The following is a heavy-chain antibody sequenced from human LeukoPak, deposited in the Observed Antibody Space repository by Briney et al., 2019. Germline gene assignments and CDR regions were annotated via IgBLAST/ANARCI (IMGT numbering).Heavy chain of an antibody. V-gene: IGHV3-23*01. D-gene: IGHD6-19*01. CDR3: AKDPDWGYSSGWYDY. J-gene: IGHJ3*01. CDR2: ISGSGGST. Sequence: GGSLRLSCAASGFTFSSYAMSWVRQAPGKGLEWVSAISGSGGSTYYADSVKGRFTISRDNSKNTLYLQMNSLRAEDTAVYYCAKDPDWGYSSGWYDYWGQGTMVTVSS. CDR1: GFTFSSYA.